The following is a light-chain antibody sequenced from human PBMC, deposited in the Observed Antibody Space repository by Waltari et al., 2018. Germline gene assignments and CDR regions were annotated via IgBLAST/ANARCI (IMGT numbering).Light chain of an antibody. CDR3: QQYGRSWNT. CDR1: QSVSSSN. Sequence: EIVLTQSPGTLFLSPGERATLSCRASQSVSSSNLAWYQQNPGQAPRLLIYGASSRATGIPDMFSGSGSGTDFTLTISRLEPEDFAVYYCQQYGRSWNTFGQGTKLEIK. CDR2: GAS. V-gene: IGKV3-20*01. J-gene: IGKJ2*01.